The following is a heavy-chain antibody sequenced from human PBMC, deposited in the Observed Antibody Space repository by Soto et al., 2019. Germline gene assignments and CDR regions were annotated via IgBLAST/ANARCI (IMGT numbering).Heavy chain of an antibody. V-gene: IGHV3-30*04. D-gene: IGHD1-26*01. CDR3: ARDCGSYNYYYGMDV. Sequence: QVQLVESGGGVVQPGRSLRLSCAASGFTFSSYAMHWVRQAPGKGLEWVAVMSYDGSNKYYADSVKGRFTISRDNSKNTLYLQMNSLRAEDMAVYYCARDCGSYNYYYGMDVWGQGTTVTVSS. CDR1: GFTFSSYA. J-gene: IGHJ6*02. CDR2: MSYDGSNK.